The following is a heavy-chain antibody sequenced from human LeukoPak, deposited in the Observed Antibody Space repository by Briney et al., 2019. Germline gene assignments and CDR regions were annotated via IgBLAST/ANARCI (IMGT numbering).Heavy chain of an antibody. V-gene: IGHV3-23*01. D-gene: IGHD6-13*01. CDR2: IVGSGEST. J-gene: IGHJ4*02. CDR1: GFSFSNYA. Sequence: GGSLRLSCAASGFSFSNYAMSWVRQAPGKGLQWVSAIVGSGESTYYADSVKGRFTISRDNSKNTLYVQMNSLRVEDTAVYYCARRRGIAAAGTELYWGQGTLVTVSS. CDR3: ARRRGIAAAGTELY.